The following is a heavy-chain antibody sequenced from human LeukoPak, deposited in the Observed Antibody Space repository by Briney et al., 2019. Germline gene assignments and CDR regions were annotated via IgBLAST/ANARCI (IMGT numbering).Heavy chain of an antibody. V-gene: IGHV3-48*02. Sequence: GGSLRLSCAASGFTFISYSMTWVRQAPGKGLEWVSYINSGSSTMYYADSVKGRFTISRDNGRTSLYLQMNSLRDEDTAVYYCARVIAVVRGGGLSYYYAMDVWGQGTTVTVSS. CDR3: ARVIAVVRGGGLSYYYAMDV. J-gene: IGHJ6*02. CDR1: GFTFISYS. D-gene: IGHD3-10*01. CDR2: INSGSSTM.